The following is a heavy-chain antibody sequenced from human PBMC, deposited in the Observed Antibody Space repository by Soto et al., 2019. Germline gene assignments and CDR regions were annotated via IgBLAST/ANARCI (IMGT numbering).Heavy chain of an antibody. J-gene: IGHJ4*02. V-gene: IGHV3-21*02. CDR3: ARGPLYYFDY. CDR1: GFTFSSYT. CDR2: ISSRSTNT. Sequence: EVQLVESGGGLVKPGGSLRLSCEDSGFTFSSYTMNWVRRAPGKGLXWVSSISSRSTNTHYADSVRGRFTIXXXXXKRSLYLQMNSLRAEDTAVYYCARGPLYYFDYWGQGTLVTVSS.